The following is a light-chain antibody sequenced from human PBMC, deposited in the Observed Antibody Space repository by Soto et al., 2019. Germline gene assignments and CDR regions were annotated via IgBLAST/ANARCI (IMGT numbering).Light chain of an antibody. CDR2: AAS. CDR3: KVLYTICS. Sequence: GIIINITCRASQTISSYLNWYQQKPGKAPNLLIYAASSLRSGVPSKFSCSGAGDDIRVTISIPPLEDDASYYRKVLYTICSCGQGTRLEIK. CDR1: QTISSY. V-gene: IGKV1-39*01. J-gene: IGKJ5*01.